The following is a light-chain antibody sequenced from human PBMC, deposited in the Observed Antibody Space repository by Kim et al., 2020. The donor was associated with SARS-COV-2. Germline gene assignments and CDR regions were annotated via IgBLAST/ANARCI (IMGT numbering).Light chain of an antibody. J-gene: IGKJ1*01. Sequence: VSPGERATLACRASQSVRSSSVAWYQQKPGQAPRLLIYGTSSRATGIPDRFSGSGSGTDFTLTISRLESEDSAVYYCQQYGGSPTFGQGTKVDIK. V-gene: IGKV3-20*01. CDR2: GTS. CDR1: QSVRSSS. CDR3: QQYGGSPT.